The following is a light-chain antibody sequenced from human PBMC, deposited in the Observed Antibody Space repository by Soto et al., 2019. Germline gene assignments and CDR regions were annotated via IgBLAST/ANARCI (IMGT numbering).Light chain of an antibody. CDR1: SSEVGGYNY. J-gene: IGLJ2*01. CDR2: DVS. CDR3: SSYTSSSTHVV. V-gene: IGLV2-14*01. Sequence: QSALTQPASVSGSPGQSITISCTGTSSEVGGYNYVSWYQQHPGKAPKLKIYDVSNRPSGVSKRFSGSKSGNTASLTISGLQAEDEADYYCSSYTSSSTHVVFGGGTKLTVL.